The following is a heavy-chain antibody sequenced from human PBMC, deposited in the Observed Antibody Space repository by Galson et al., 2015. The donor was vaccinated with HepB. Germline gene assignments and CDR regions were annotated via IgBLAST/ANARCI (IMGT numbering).Heavy chain of an antibody. Sequence: SVKVSCKASGGTFSSYAISWVRQAPGQGLEWMGGIIPIFGTANYAQKFQGRVTITADESTSTAYMELGSLRSEDTAVYYCARLDYYDSSGSEGYFDYWGQGTLVTVSS. D-gene: IGHD3-22*01. V-gene: IGHV1-69*13. J-gene: IGHJ4*02. CDR3: ARLDYYDSSGSEGYFDY. CDR1: GGTFSSYA. CDR2: IIPIFGTA.